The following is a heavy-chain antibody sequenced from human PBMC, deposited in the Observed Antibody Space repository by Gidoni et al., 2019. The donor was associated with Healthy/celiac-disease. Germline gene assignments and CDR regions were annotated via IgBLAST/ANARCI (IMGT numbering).Heavy chain of an antibody. CDR3: ARGRSVDTAMVPPNY. D-gene: IGHD5-18*01. J-gene: IGHJ4*02. CDR1: GGTFSRYT. V-gene: IGHV1-69*02. CDR2: IIPILGIA. Sequence: QVQLVQSGAEVKKPGSSVKVSCKASGGTFSRYTISWVRQAPGQGLEWMGRIIPILGIANYAQKFQGRVTITADKSTSTAYMELSSLRSEDTAVYYCARGRSVDTAMVPPNYWGQGTLVTVSS.